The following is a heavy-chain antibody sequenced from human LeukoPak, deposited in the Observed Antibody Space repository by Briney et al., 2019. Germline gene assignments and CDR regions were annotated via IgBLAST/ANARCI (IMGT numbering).Heavy chain of an antibody. J-gene: IGHJ6*02. CDR2: INPNSGGT. V-gene: IGHV1-2*02. CDR3: ARPPENYYDSSGRRVGYYGMDV. CDR1: GYTFTGYY. D-gene: IGHD3-22*01. Sequence: ASVKVSCKASGYTFTGYYMHWVRQAPGQGLEWMGWINPNSGGTNYAQKFRGRVTMTRDTSISTAYMELSRLRSDDTAVYYCARPPENYYDSSGRRVGYYGMDVWGQGTTVTVSS.